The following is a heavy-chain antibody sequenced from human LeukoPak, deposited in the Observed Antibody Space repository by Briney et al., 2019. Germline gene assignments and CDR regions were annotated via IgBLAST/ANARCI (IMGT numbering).Heavy chain of an antibody. CDR2: IYSGGST. D-gene: IGHD5-18*01. J-gene: IGHJ6*03. Sequence: PGGSLRLSCAASGFTVSSNYMSRVRQAPGKGLEWVSVIYSGGSTYYADSVKGRFTISRDNSKNTLYLQGNSLRAEDTALYYFARWNVDTAMVTRNRTSYYMDVWGKGTTVTVSS. CDR3: ARWNVDTAMVTRNRTSYYMDV. CDR1: GFTVSSNY. V-gene: IGHV3-66*02.